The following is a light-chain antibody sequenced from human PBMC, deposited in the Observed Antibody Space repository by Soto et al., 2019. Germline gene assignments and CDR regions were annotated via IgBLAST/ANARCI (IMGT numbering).Light chain of an antibody. V-gene: IGLV2-8*01. Sequence: QSALTQPPSASGSPGQSVTISCTGTSSDVGGYNYVSWYQQHPGKAPKLMIYDVNKRPSGVSDRFSGSKSGNTASLTVSGLQAEDEADYYCSSSAGSNFWVFGGGTKLTVL. J-gene: IGLJ3*02. CDR1: SSDVGGYNY. CDR3: SSSAGSNFWV. CDR2: DVN.